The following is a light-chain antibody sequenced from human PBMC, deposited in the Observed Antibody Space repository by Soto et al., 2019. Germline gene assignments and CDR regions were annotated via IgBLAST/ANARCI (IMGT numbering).Light chain of an antibody. CDR1: QSVSSN. CDR2: GAS. J-gene: IGKJ1*01. V-gene: IGKV3-15*01. CDR3: QQYNNWPTWT. Sequence: EILLTQSPASLSLSPGERVTLSCRASQSVSSNLAWYQQKPGQAPRLLIYGASTRATGIPARFSGSGSGTEFTLTISSLQSEDFAVYYCQQYNNWPTWTFGQGTKVEIK.